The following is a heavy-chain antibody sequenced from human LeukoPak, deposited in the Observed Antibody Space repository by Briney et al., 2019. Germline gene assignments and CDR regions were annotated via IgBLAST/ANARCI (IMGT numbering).Heavy chain of an antibody. D-gene: IGHD4-23*01. CDR1: GFTFSSYW. J-gene: IGHJ4*02. CDR3: ATDRKVGTWDPRFDY. CDR2: IRQDGSEK. V-gene: IGHV3-7*01. Sequence: GGSLRLSCTASGFTFSSYWMMWLRQAPGKGLEWVANIRQDGSEKNYVDSVKGRFTISRDNAKISLYLQMNSLRAEDTAVYYCATDRKVGTWDPRFDYWGQGTLVTVSS.